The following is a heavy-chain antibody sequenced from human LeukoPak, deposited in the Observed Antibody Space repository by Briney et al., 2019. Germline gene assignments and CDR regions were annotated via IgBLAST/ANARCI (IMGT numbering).Heavy chain of an antibody. J-gene: IGHJ4*02. Sequence: TGGSLRLSCSASGFTFSSYAMHWVRQAPGKGLEYVSAISSNGGSTYYADSVKGRFTISRDNSKNTLYLQMSSLRAEDTAVYYCVKELVLTGSTGGHDYWGQGTLVTVSS. CDR1: GFTFSSYA. CDR3: VKELVLTGSTGGHDY. V-gene: IGHV3-64D*09. D-gene: IGHD1-7*01. CDR2: ISSNGGST.